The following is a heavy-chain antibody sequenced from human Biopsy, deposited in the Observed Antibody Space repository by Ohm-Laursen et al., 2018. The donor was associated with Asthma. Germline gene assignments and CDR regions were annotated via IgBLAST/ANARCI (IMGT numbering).Heavy chain of an antibody. CDR3: TRTTTVTTTYAMDV. J-gene: IGHJ6*02. V-gene: IGHV3-53*01. CDR2: IYNDGRA. Sequence: SLRLSCAASGFSFSNFAIHWVRQAPGKGLEWVSVIYNDGRAYYADSVKGRFTVSRDNSKNTLFLQMNSLRAEDTAVYYCTRTTTVTTTYAMDVWGRGTTVTVSS. CDR1: GFSFSNFA. D-gene: IGHD4-17*01.